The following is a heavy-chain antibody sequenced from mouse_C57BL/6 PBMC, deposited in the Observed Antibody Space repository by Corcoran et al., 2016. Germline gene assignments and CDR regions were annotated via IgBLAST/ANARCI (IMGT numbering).Heavy chain of an antibody. CDR2: IYPRSGNT. V-gene: IGHV1-81*01. CDR1: GYTCTSYG. J-gene: IGHJ4*01. D-gene: IGHD1-1*01. CDR3: ASSSQLYYYAMDY. Sequence: QVQLQQSGAELARPGASVKLSCKASGYTCTSYGISWVNQRTGQGLEWVGEIYPRSGNTYYNEKFKGKATLTADKYSSTAYMELRSLKSEDSAVYFCASSSQLYYYAMDYWGQGTSVTVSS.